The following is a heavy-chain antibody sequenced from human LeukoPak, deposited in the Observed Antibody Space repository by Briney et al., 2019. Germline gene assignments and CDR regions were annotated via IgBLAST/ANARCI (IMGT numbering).Heavy chain of an antibody. D-gene: IGHD3-10*01. CDR3: ARESGPMVRGVTSIYYFDY. CDR2: TRNKANSYTT. CDR1: GGSISTSNYY. Sequence: LSLTCTVSGGSISTSNYYWGWIRQPPGKGLEWVGRTRNKANSYTTEYAASVKGGFTISRDDSKNSLYLQMNSLKTEDTAVYYCARESGPMVRGVTSIYYFDYWGQGTLVTVSS. V-gene: IGHV3-72*01. J-gene: IGHJ4*02.